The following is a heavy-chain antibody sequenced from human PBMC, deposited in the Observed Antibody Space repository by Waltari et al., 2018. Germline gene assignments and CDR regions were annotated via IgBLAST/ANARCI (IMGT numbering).Heavy chain of an antibody. D-gene: IGHD4-17*01. CDR2: IYYSGST. V-gene: IGHV4-39*01. J-gene: IGHJ2*01. CDR1: GGSISSSRYY. CDR3: ARLNGMTTVVNYWYFDL. Sequence: QLQLQESGPGLVKPSETLSLTCTVSGGSISSSRYYWGWIRQPHGKGLEWIGSIYYSGSTYYNPSLKSRVTISVDTSKNQFSLKLSSVTAADTAVYYCARLNGMTTVVNYWYFDLWGRGTLVTVSS.